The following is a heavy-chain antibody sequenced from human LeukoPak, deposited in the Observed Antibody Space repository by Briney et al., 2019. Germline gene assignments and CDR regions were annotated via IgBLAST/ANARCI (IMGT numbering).Heavy chain of an antibody. CDR2: ISYDGSNK. CDR1: GFTFSSYG. CDR3: AKDGLGYYYDSSGRDAFDI. Sequence: GGSLRLSCAASGFTFSSYGMHWVRQAPGKGLEWVAAISYDGSNKYYADSVKGRFTISRDNSKNTLYLQMNSLRAEDTAVYYCAKDGLGYYYDSSGRDAFDIWGQGTMVTVSS. J-gene: IGHJ3*02. D-gene: IGHD3-22*01. V-gene: IGHV3-30*18.